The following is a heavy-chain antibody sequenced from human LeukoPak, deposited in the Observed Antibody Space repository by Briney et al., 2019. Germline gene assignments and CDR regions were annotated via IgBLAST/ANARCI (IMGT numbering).Heavy chain of an antibody. J-gene: IGHJ5*02. CDR1: GFTFSDYY. CDR2: ISSSGSTI. Sequence: PGGSLRLSCAASGFTFSDYYMSWIRQAPGKGLEWVSYISSSGSTIYYADSVKGRFTISRDNAKNSLYLQRNSLRAEDTAVYYCARDGLRFLEWFDVWFDPWGQGTLVTVSS. CDR3: ARDGLRFLEWFDVWFDP. V-gene: IGHV3-11*04. D-gene: IGHD3-3*01.